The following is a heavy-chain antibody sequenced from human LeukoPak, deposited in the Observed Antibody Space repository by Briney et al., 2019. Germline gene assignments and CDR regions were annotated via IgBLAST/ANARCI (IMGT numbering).Heavy chain of an antibody. CDR2: IWYDGSNK. CDR3: ARGSGSYSGVSYYYGMDV. CDR1: GFTFSSYG. Sequence: GGSLRLSCAASGFTFSSYGMHWVRQAPGKGLEWVAVIWYDGSNKYYADSVKGRFTISRDNSKNTLYLQMNSLRAEDTAVYYCARGSGSYSGVSYYYGMDVWGQGTTVTVSS. D-gene: IGHD3-10*01. J-gene: IGHJ6*02. V-gene: IGHV3-33*01.